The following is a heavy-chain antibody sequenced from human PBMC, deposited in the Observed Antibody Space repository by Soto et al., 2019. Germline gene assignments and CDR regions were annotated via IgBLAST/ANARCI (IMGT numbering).Heavy chain of an antibody. D-gene: IGHD1-26*01. CDR1: GYTFTTYG. V-gene: IGHV1-18*01. Sequence: QVHLVQSGAEVKKPGASVKVSCKGSGYTFTTYGISWVRQAPGQGLEWMGWISTHNGNTNYAQKLQGRVTVTRDTSASTAYMEVRSLRSYDTGGSYCAGGSYGTYGGQGALVPVSS. CDR3: AGGSYGTY. CDR2: ISTHNGNT. J-gene: IGHJ4*02.